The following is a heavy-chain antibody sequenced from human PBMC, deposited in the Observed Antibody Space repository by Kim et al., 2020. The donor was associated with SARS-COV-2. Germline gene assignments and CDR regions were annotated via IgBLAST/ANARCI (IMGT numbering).Heavy chain of an antibody. J-gene: IGHJ4*02. D-gene: IGHD3-9*01. CDR3: ARDRTYYDILTGYYGDKNNFDY. Sequence: GGSLRLSCAASGFTFSSYSMNWVRQAPGKGLEWVSYISSSSSTIYYADSVKGRFTISRDNAKNSLYLQMNSLRDEDTAVYYCARDRTYYDILTGYYGDKNNFDYWGQGTLVTVSS. CDR1: GFTFSSYS. CDR2: ISSSSSTI. V-gene: IGHV3-48*02.